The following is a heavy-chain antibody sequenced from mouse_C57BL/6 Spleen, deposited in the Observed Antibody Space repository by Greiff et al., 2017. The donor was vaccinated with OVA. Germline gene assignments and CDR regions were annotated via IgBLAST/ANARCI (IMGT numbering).Heavy chain of an antibody. CDR1: GYTFTDYE. CDR2: IDPETGGT. D-gene: IGHD1-2*01. J-gene: IGHJ1*03. CDR3: TRSAGYWYFDV. Sequence: VQVVESGAELVRPGASVTLSCKASGYTFTDYEMHWVKQTPVHGLEWIGAIDPETGGTAYNQKFKGKAILTADKSSSTAYMELRSLTSEDSAVYYCTRSAGYWYFDVWGTGTTVTVSS. V-gene: IGHV1-15*01.